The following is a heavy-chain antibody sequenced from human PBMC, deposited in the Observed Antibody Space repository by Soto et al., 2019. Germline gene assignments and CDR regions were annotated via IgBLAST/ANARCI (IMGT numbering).Heavy chain of an antibody. J-gene: IGHJ3*02. V-gene: IGHV3-48*01. CDR1: GFPFSSFS. CDR3: ARDLIDYGDYGDAFDI. CDR2: ISSSSSTI. Sequence: EVQLVESGGGLVQPGGSLRLSCAASGFPFSSFSMNWVRQAPGKGLEWVSYISSSSSTIYYADSVKGRFTISRDNAKNSLYLQMNSLRAEDTAVYYCARDLIDYGDYGDAFDIWGQGTMVTVSS. D-gene: IGHD4-17*01.